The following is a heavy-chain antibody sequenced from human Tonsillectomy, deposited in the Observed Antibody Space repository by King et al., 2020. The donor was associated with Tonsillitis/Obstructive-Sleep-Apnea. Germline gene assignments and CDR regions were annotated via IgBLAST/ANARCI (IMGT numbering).Heavy chain of an antibody. J-gene: IGHJ3*02. D-gene: IGHD2-15*01. V-gene: IGHV3-33*01. CDR1: GVTFSSYC. CDR3: ARGLGETHVVRNPAFDI. CDR2: IWYDGSNN. Sequence: VQRVESGGGVVQLGRSLRLSCAASGVTFSSYCMHWVRQDPGKGLEWVSVIWYDGSNNNYAESGKVRFTISRDNSKNTLCLQMNSLRAEDTAVYYCARGLGETHVVRNPAFDIWGQGTMVTVSS.